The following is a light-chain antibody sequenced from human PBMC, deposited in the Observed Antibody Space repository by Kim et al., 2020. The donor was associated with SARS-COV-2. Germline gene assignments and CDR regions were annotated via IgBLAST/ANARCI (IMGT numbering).Light chain of an antibody. CDR3: NSRDNSGDHVV. CDR2: GKN. Sequence: ALGQTVRITCQGDSLKTYYATWYQQKPGQAPIVVIYGKNNRPSGIPDRFSGSSSGNTASLTVTGAQAVDEADYYCNSRDNSGDHVVFGGGTPLTVL. CDR1: SLKTYY. J-gene: IGLJ2*01. V-gene: IGLV3-19*01.